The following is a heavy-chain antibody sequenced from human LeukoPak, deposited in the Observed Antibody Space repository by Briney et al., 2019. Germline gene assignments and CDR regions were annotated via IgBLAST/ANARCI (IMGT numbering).Heavy chain of an antibody. CDR2: ISSTTSYI. Sequence: GGSLRLSCAASGFTFSDYAMNWVRQASGKGLDWVASISSTTSYIYYGDSVKGRFTISRDNAKNSLYLQMNSLRAEDTAVYYCARDIRGKDFWSGYYGLDVWGKGTTVAVSS. D-gene: IGHD3-3*01. CDR1: GFTFSDYA. V-gene: IGHV3-21*01. CDR3: ARDIRGKDFWSGYYGLDV. J-gene: IGHJ6*04.